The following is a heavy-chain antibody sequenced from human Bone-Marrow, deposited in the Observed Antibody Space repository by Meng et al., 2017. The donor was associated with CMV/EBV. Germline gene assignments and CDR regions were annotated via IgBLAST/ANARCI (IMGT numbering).Heavy chain of an antibody. CDR2: INHSGST. V-gene: IGHV4-34*01. Sequence: SETLSLTCAVYGGSFSGYYWSWIRQPPGKGLEWIGEINHSGSTNYNPSLKSRVTISVDTSKNQFSLRLSSVTAADTAMYYCVLSKGTALISNWGQGTPVTVSS. CDR3: VLSKGTALISN. CDR1: GGSFSGYY. J-gene: IGHJ4*02. D-gene: IGHD2-8*01.